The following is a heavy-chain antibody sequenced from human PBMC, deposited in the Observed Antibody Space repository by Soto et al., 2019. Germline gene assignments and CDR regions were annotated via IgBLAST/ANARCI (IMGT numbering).Heavy chain of an antibody. CDR1: GLSVSTYA. J-gene: IGHJ4*02. Sequence: PGGSLRLSCAASGLSVSTYAMHWVRQAPGKGLEWVAVISYDGSNKYYADSVKGRFTISRDNSKNTLYLQMNSLRAEDTAVYYCARDRTFDYWGQGTLITVSS. V-gene: IGHV3-30-3*01. CDR3: ARDRTFDY. CDR2: ISYDGSNK.